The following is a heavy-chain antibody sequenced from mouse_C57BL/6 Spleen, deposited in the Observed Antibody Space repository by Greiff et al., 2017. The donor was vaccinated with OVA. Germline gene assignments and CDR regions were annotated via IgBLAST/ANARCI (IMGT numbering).Heavy chain of an antibody. D-gene: IGHD1-1*01. CDR1: GYTFTSYW. CDR3: AIYGSSYGFAY. CDR2: IGPSASYP. Sequence: QVQLQQPGAELVKPGASVKLSCKASGYTFTSYWMQWVKQRPGQGLEWIGEIGPSASYPNYNQKFKGKATLTGDTSSITAYMQLSSLTSEDAAVYYCAIYGSSYGFAYWGQGTLVTVSA. J-gene: IGHJ3*01. V-gene: IGHV1-50*01.